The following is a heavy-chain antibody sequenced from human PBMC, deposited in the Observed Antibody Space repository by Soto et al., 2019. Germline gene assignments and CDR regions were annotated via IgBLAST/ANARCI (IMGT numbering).Heavy chain of an antibody. J-gene: IGHJ4*02. CDR3: ARAEGAVIGTFDQ. V-gene: IGHV6-1*01. CDR1: GDRVSSNSAA. D-gene: IGHD6-19*01. CDR2: TYYRAKWYN. Sequence: SPTLSLSCAISGDRVSSNSAAWDWVRQSPSRGLEWLGRTYYRAKWYNDYAVSLKSRITINADTSKNQFYLQLNAVTPEDTAVYYCARAEGAVIGTFDQWGQGTLVTVSS.